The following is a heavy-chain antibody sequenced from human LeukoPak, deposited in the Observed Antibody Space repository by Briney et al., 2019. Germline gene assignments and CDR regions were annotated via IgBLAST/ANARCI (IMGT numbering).Heavy chain of an antibody. V-gene: IGHV1-46*01. CDR3: ARGPSSWIQLWLSYYYGMDV. Sequence: ASVKVSCKASGYTFTSYYMHWVRQAPGQGLEWMGIINPSGGSTSDAQKFQGRVTMTRDTSTSTVYMELSSLRSEDTAVYYCARGPSSWIQLWLSYYYGMDVWGQGTTVTVSS. CDR2: INPSGGST. D-gene: IGHD5-18*01. J-gene: IGHJ6*02. CDR1: GYTFTSYY.